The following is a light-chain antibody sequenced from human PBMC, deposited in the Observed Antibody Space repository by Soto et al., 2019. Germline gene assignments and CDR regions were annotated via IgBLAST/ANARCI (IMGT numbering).Light chain of an antibody. J-gene: IGKJ1*01. Sequence: IVMTESSATPSLSPRERAPLSCRASQSVSSNLAWYQQKPGQAPRLLIYGASTRATGIPARFSGSGSGTDFTLTISRLEPEDFAVYYCQQYGSSGTFGQGTKVDIK. CDR1: QSVSSN. V-gene: IGKV3-20*01. CDR2: GAS. CDR3: QQYGSSGT.